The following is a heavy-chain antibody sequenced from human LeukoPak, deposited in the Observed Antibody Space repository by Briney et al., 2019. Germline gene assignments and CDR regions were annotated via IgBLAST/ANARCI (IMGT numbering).Heavy chain of an antibody. Sequence: GGSLRLSCAASGFTFSSYAMSWVRQAPGKGLEWVSAISGSGGSTYYADSVKGRFTISRDNSKNTLYLQMNSLRAEDTAVYYCVRCLGTVGGSCYPDAFDIWGQGTMVTVSS. CDR2: ISGSGGST. J-gene: IGHJ3*02. CDR3: VRCLGTVGGSCYPDAFDI. D-gene: IGHD2-15*01. CDR1: GFTFSSYA. V-gene: IGHV3-23*01.